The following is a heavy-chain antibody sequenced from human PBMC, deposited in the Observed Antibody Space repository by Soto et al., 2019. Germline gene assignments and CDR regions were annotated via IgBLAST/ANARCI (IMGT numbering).Heavy chain of an antibody. J-gene: IGHJ5*02. CDR1: GFTFSSYA. CDR2: ISGRGGST. D-gene: IGHD1-26*01. CDR3: AKESIYGSYFLTRWVDWFDP. Sequence: GESLKISCAASGFTFSSYAMSWVRQAPGKGLEWVSAISGRGGSTYYADSVKGRFTISRDNSKNTLYLQMNSLRAEDTAVYYCAKESIYGSYFLTRWVDWFDPWGQGTLVTVSS. V-gene: IGHV3-23*01.